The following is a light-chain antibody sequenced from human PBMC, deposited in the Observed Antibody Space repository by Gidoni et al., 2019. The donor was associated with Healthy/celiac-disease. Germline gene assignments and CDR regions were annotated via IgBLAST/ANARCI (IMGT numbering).Light chain of an antibody. J-gene: IGKJ1*01. CDR2: AAY. CDR1: QRIGDY. CDR3: QQSFSTVWT. V-gene: IGKV1-39*01. Sequence: DIQMTQSPSSLSASVGDRVTITCRTSQRIGDYLNWYQHKPGKAPQLLIYAAYNLQSGVSSRISGGGSGTEFTLTISSLQREDSATYFCQQSFSTVWTFGQGTKVEIK.